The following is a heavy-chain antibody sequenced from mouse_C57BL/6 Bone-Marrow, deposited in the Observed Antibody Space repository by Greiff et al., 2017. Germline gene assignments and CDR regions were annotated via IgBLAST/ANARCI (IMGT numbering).Heavy chain of an antibody. V-gene: IGHV1-82*01. D-gene: IGHD1-1*02. CDR1: GYAFSSSW. CDR3: AIFTLSSCAMDY. Sequence: QVQLQQSGPELVKPGASVKISCKASGYAFSSSWMNWVKQRPGKGLEWIGRIYPGDGDTNYNGKFKGKATLTADKSSSTANMQLSGLTSEDSAVYFCAIFTLSSCAMDYWGKGTSVTVSS. CDR2: IYPGDGDT. J-gene: IGHJ4*01.